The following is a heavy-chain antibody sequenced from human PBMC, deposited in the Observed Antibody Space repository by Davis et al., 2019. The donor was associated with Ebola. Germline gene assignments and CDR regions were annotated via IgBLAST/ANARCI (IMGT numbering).Heavy chain of an antibody. CDR2: IIPISGTT. V-gene: IGHV1-69*06. CDR1: GGTFSSYA. J-gene: IGHJ3*01. D-gene: IGHD1-26*01. CDR3: ATVSPYSGTFSNAFDL. Sequence: SVKVSCKASGGTFSSYAISWVRQAPGQGLEWMGGIIPISGTTSYAQKFQGRVTSTADRSTSTAYMELSSLRSDDTAVYYCATVSPYSGTFSNAFDLWGQGTVVTVSS.